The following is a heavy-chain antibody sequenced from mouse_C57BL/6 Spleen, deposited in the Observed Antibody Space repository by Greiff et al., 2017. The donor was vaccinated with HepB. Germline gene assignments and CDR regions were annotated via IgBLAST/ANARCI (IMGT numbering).Heavy chain of an antibody. CDR1: GYAFSSSW. V-gene: IGHV1-82*01. Sequence: QVQLQQSGPELVKPGASVKISCKASGYAFSSSWMNWVKQRPGKGLEWIGRIYPGDGDTNYNGKFKGKATLTADKSSSTAYMQLSSLTSEDSAVYFCARRDYDGLSYWGQGTTLTVSS. CDR2: IYPGDGDT. D-gene: IGHD2-4*01. CDR3: ARRDYDGLSY. J-gene: IGHJ2*01.